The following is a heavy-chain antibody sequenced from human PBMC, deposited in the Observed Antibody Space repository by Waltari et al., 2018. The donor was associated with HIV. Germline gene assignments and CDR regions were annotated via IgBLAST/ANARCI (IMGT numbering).Heavy chain of an antibody. D-gene: IGHD1-1*01. CDR3: ARDNWNDYYYYGMDV. J-gene: IGHJ6*02. CDR2: ISAYNGNT. V-gene: IGHV1-18*01. CDR1: GYTFTSFG. Sequence: QVQLVQSGAEVKKPGASVKVSCKASGYTFTSFGISWVRQAPGQGLEGMGWISAYNGNTNYAQKLQGRVTMTTDTSTRTAYRELRSLRSDDTAVFYCARDNWNDYYYYGMDVWGQGTTVTVSS.